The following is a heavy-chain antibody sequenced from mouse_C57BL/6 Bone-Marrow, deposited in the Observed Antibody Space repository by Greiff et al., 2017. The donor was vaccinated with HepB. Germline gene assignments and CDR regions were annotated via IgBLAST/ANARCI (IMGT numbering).Heavy chain of an antibody. CDR1: GYTFTSYW. CDR3: ARRGILITTVVADYFDY. CDR2: IDPNSGGT. J-gene: IGHJ2*01. D-gene: IGHD1-1*01. V-gene: IGHV1-72*01. Sequence: QVQLQQPGAELVKPGASVKLSCKASGYTFTSYWMHWVKQRPGRGLEWIGRIDPNSGGTKYNEKFKSKATLTVDKPSSTAYMQLSSLTSEDSAVYYCARRGILITTVVADYFDYWGQGTTLTVSS.